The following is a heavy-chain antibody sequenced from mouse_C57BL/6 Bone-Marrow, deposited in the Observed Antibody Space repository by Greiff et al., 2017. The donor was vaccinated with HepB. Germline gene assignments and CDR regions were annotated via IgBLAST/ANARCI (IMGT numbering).Heavy chain of an antibody. CDR3: ARDYYGYDVDYAMDY. V-gene: IGHV1-22*01. CDR2: INPNNGGT. D-gene: IGHD2-2*01. J-gene: IGHJ4*01. Sequence: LKESGPELVKPGASVKMSCKASGYTFTDYNMHWVKQSHGKSLEWIGYINPNNGGTSYNQKFKGKATLTVNKSSSTAYMELRSLTSEDSAVYYCARDYYGYDVDYAMDYWGQGTSVTVSS. CDR1: GYTFTDYN.